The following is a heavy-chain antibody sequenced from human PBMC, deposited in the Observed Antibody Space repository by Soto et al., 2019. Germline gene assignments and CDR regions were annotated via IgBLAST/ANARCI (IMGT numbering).Heavy chain of an antibody. CDR3: ARLDVVTISDLDY. Sequence: SETLSLTCAVYGGSFSGYYWSWIRQPPGKGLEWMGEINHSGSTNYNPSLKSRVTISVDTSKNQFSLKLSSVTAADTAVYYCARLDVVTISDLDYWGQGTLVTVSS. D-gene: IGHD3-3*01. V-gene: IGHV4-34*01. CDR2: INHSGST. CDR1: GGSFSGYY. J-gene: IGHJ4*02.